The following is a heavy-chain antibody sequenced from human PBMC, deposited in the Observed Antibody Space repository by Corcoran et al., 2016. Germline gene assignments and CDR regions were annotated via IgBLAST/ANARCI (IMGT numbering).Heavy chain of an antibody. V-gene: IGHV3-74*03. CDR3: ARGGGWSSGQFRAFGF. CDR2: ITGDGSDT. D-gene: IGHD6-25*01. J-gene: IGHJ3*01. Sequence: EVQLVESGGGLVQPGGSLRLSCAASGFAFSTYWMHWVRQVPGKGLMWVSRITGDGSDTTYADSVKGRFTISRDNAENTLYLQMDSLRAEDTAVYYCARGGGWSSGQFRAFGFWGQGTMVTVSS. CDR1: GFAFSTYW.